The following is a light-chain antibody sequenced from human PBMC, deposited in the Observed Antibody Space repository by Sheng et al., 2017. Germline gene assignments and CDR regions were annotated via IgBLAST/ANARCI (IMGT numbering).Light chain of an antibody. CDR2: GAS. CDR3: QQYSRWPVP. CDR1: ESISSY. J-gene: IGKJ4*01. Sequence: DVQMTQSPPSLSASVGDRVTITCRANESISSYLNWYQQKPGNSPKVLISGASRLQTGVPSRFSGSGSGTDFTLTISSLQSEDFAVYYCQQYSRWPVPFGGGTKVEIK. V-gene: IGKV1-39*01.